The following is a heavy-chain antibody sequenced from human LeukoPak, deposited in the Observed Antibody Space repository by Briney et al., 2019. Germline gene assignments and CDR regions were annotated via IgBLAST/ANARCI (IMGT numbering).Heavy chain of an antibody. J-gene: IGHJ4*02. V-gene: IGHV1-69*13. Sequence: ASVKVSCKASGGTFSSYAISWVRQAPGQGLEWMGGIIPISGTANYAQKFQGRVTITADESTSTAYMELSSPRSEDTAVDYCARDSSGSYHRFDYWGQGTLVTVSS. CDR1: GGTFSSYA. D-gene: IGHD1-26*01. CDR2: IIPISGTA. CDR3: ARDSSGSYHRFDY.